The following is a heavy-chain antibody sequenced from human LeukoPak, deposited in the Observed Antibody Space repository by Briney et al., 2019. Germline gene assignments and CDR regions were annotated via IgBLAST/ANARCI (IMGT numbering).Heavy chain of an antibody. J-gene: IGHJ4*02. CDR3: AKSYNGYESKPDY. D-gene: IGHD5-12*01. CDR1: GFTVSSNY. Sequence: GGSLRLSCAASGFTVSSNYMSWVRQAPGKGLEWVSSISNSGGRTFYTDSVKGRFTISRDNSKITLYLQMNSLRAEDTAVYYCAKSYNGYESKPDYWGQETLVTVSS. CDR2: ISNSGGRT. V-gene: IGHV3-23*01.